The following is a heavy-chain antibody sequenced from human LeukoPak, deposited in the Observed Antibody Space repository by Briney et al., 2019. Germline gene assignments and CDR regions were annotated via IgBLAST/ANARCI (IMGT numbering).Heavy chain of an antibody. J-gene: IGHJ4*02. CDR3: ARDRNTGSSYENLFEY. CDR2: INSDGSST. V-gene: IGHV3-74*01. Sequence: GGSRRLSCAASGFTFSSYWMHWVRQAPGRGLVWVSRINSDGSSTSYADSVKGRFTISRDNAKNTLYLQMNSLRAEDTSVYYCARDRNTGSSYENLFEYWGQGSLVTVSS. D-gene: IGHD1-26*01. CDR1: GFTFSSYW.